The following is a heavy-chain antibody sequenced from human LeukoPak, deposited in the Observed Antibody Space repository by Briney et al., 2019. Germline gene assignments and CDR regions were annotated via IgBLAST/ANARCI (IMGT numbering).Heavy chain of an antibody. CDR3: ARGYSSSWYPNWFDP. J-gene: IGHJ5*02. Sequence: ASVKVSCKASGGTFSSYAISWVRQAPGQGLEWMGGIIPIFGTANYAQKFQGRVTITVDESTSTAYMELSSLRSEDTAVYYCARGYSSSWYPNWFDPWGQGTLVTVSS. CDR2: IIPIFGTA. CDR1: GGTFSSYA. V-gene: IGHV1-69*13. D-gene: IGHD6-13*01.